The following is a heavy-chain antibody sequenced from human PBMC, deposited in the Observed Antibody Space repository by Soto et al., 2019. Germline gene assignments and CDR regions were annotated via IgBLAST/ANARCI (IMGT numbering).Heavy chain of an antibody. Sequence: GGSLRLSCAASGFTFSSYAMSWVRQAPGKGLEWVSAISGSGGSTYYADSVKGRFTISRDNSKNTLYLQMNSLRAEDTAVYYCAKRWGDYYDSSGYYDDYWGQGTLVTVSS. V-gene: IGHV3-23*01. CDR3: AKRWGDYYDSSGYYDDY. D-gene: IGHD3-22*01. CDR2: ISGSGGST. CDR1: GFTFSSYA. J-gene: IGHJ4*02.